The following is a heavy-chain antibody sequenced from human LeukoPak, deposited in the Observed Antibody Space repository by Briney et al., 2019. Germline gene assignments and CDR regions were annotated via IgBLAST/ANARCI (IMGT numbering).Heavy chain of an antibody. CDR3: SKRSPWKHL. J-gene: IGHJ5*02. CDR1: GFTFTSYA. Sequence: GGSLRLSCAASGFTFTSYAMSWVRQAPGKGLEWVSAISGSGGSTYYADSVKGRFTISTDNSKNTLYLQMNSLRAANTPVYYRSKRSPWKHLWRRGTVVSVSS. V-gene: IGHV3-23*01. CDR2: ISGSGGST. D-gene: IGHD1-1*01.